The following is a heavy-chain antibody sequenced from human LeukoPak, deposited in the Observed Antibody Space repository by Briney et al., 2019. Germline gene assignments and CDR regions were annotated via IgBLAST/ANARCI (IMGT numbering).Heavy chain of an antibody. Sequence: MAGGSLRLSCAASGFTFSDYYMSWIRQAPGKGLEWVSYISSSGSTIYYADSVKGRFTISRDNAKNSLYLQMNSLRAEDTAVYYCASEWFGERNSGYYYYWGQGTLVTVSS. CDR1: GFTFSDYY. J-gene: IGHJ4*02. CDR3: ASEWFGERNSGYYYY. V-gene: IGHV3-11*04. D-gene: IGHD3-22*01. CDR2: ISSSGSTI.